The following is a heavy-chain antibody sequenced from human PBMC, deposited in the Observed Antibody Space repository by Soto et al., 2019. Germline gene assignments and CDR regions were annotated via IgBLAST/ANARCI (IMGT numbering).Heavy chain of an antibody. J-gene: IGHJ6*02. CDR3: ATGPGYVNYYGMDV. D-gene: IGHD5-12*01. Sequence: QVQLVQSGAEVKKPGSSVKVSCKASGGTFSSYAISWVRQAPGQGLEWMGGIIPIFGTANYAQKFQGRVTSTADESTSTAYRELSSLRSEDTAVYYCATGPGYVNYYGMDVWGQGTTVTVSS. CDR1: GGTFSSYA. CDR2: IIPIFGTA. V-gene: IGHV1-69*01.